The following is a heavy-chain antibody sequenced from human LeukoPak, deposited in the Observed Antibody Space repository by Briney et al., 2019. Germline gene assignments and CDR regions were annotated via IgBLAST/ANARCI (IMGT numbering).Heavy chain of an antibody. J-gene: IGHJ4*02. D-gene: IGHD2-21*01. CDR1: GFTFGNYA. V-gene: IGHV3-49*03. CDR2: IRSQAYGGTR. CDR3: TTSSYCEKNVCQTYFDF. Sequence: GGSLRLSCTASGFTFGNYAMSWFRQAPGKGLEWVGFIRSQAYGGTREYAASVKGRFTISRDDSKSIAYLQMNSLKTEDTAVYYCTTSSYCEKNVCQTYFDFWGQGTLVTVSS.